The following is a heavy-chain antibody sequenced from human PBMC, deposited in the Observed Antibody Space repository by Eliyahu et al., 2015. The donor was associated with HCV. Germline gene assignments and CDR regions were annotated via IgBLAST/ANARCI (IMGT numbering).Heavy chain of an antibody. V-gene: IGHV4-59*01. CDR2: ISYRGNT. CDR3: ARFPYGAY. Sequence: QVQLQESGPGLVKPSETLSLTCGISGGTPSDYHWSWIRQSPGKGLEWIGYISYRGNTNYNPPLKSRVTMSVDASKNQIALNLRSVTAADTAIYYCARFPYGAYWGQGALVTVSS. J-gene: IGHJ4*02. CDR1: GGTPSDYH. D-gene: IGHD2-21*01.